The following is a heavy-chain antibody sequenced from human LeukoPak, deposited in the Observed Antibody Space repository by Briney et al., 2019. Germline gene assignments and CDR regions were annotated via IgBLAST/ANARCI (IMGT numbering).Heavy chain of an antibody. CDR1: GFTFSSYS. J-gene: IGHJ4*02. Sequence: PGGSLRLSCAASGFTFSSYSMNWVRQAPGKGLEWVSSISSSSSYIYYADSVKGRFTIPRDNAKNSLYLQMNSLRAEDTAVYYCARSSRTVVTPFDYWGQGTLVTVSS. D-gene: IGHD4-23*01. CDR3: ARSSRTVVTPFDY. V-gene: IGHV3-21*01. CDR2: ISSSSSYI.